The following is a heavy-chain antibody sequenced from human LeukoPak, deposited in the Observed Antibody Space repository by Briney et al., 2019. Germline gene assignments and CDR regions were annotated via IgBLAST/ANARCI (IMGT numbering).Heavy chain of an antibody. V-gene: IGHV4-28*01. CDR1: GYSISSSNW. CDR2: IYYSGST. D-gene: IGHD2-15*01. CDR3: ARVGYCSGGSCSGFDY. Sequence: SETLSLTCAVSGYSISSSNWWGWIRQPPGKGLEWIGYIYYSGSTYYNPSLKSRVTVSVDTSKNQFSLKLSSVTAVDTAVYYCARVGYCSGGSCSGFDYWGQGTLVTVSS. J-gene: IGHJ4*02.